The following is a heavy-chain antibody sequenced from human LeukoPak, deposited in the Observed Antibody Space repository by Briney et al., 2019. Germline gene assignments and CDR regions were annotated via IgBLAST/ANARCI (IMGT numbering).Heavy chain of an antibody. CDR1: GFTFSSYS. Sequence: GGSLRLSCAASGFTFSSYSMNWVRQAPGKGLEWVSSISSSSYIYYADSVKGRFTISRDNAKNSLYLQMNSLRAEDTAVYYCAKGTRGYSSHFDYWGQGTLVTVSS. CDR3: AKGTRGYSSHFDY. D-gene: IGHD5-12*01. V-gene: IGHV3-21*04. J-gene: IGHJ4*02. CDR2: ISSSSYI.